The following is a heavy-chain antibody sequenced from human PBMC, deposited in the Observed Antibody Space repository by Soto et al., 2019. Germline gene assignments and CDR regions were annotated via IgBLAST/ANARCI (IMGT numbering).Heavy chain of an antibody. CDR2: ISYDGSNK. Sequence: PGGSLIHSSASSGLTFSSYFIHLIRQEQSKGLEWVAVISYDGSNKYYADSVKGRFTISRDNSKNTLYLQMNSLRAEDTAVYYCEKDQRDDYSTYALDYCGQGILVTVSS. CDR1: GLTFSSYF. J-gene: IGHJ4*02. V-gene: IGHV3-30*18. CDR3: EKDQRDDYSTYALDY. D-gene: IGHD4-4*01.